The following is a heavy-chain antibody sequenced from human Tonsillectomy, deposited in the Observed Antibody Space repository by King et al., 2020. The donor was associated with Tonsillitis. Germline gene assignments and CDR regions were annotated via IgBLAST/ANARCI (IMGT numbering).Heavy chain of an antibody. V-gene: IGHV3-48*03. Sequence: VQLVESGGGLVQPGGSLRLSCAASGFIFSSYEMDWVRQAPGKGLEWVSYIISSGDTIYYADSVKGRFTISRDNAKNSLHLQMNSLRGEDTAVYYCARVSVVRGIYYYYYYMDVWGKGTTVTVSS. D-gene: IGHD3-10*01. CDR3: ARVSVVRGIYYYYYYMDV. CDR2: IISSGDTI. CDR1: GFIFSSYE. J-gene: IGHJ6*03.